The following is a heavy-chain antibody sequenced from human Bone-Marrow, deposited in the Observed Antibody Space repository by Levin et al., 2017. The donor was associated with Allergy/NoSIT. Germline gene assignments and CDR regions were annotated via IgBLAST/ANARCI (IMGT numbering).Heavy chain of an antibody. V-gene: IGHV3-23*01. D-gene: IGHD3-10*01. CDR3: AKKAKATSFTRGYFDS. CDR1: GFTFNNYA. J-gene: IGHJ4*02. CDR2: ISASGRDT. Sequence: ETLSLTCVARGFTFNNYAMNWVRQAPGKGLEWVSSISASGRDTFYADSVKGRFTVSRDTSKSTLFLHMISLRGDDTAIYFCAKKAKATSFTRGYFDSWGQGTLVTVSS.